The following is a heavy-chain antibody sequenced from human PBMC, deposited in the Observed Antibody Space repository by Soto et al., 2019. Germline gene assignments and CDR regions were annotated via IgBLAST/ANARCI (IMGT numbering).Heavy chain of an antibody. V-gene: IGHV3-23*01. CDR1: GFTFSSYA. D-gene: IGHD2-15*01. J-gene: IGHJ5*02. Sequence: EVQLLESGGGLVQPGGSLRLSCAASGFTFSSYAMSWVRQAPGKGLEWVSAISGSGGSTYYADSVKGRFTISRDNSKNTLYLQMNSLRAEDTAVYYCAGPLGYCSGGSCYSAPNYNWFDPWGQGTLVTVSS. CDR2: ISGSGGST. CDR3: AGPLGYCSGGSCYSAPNYNWFDP.